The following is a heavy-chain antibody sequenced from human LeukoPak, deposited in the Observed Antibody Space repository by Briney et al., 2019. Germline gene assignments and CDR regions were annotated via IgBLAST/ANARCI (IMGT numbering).Heavy chain of an antibody. V-gene: IGHV1-2*02. CDR1: GYTFTGYY. CDR2: INPNSGGT. J-gene: IGHJ5*02. D-gene: IGHD2-15*01. CDR3: ARDLFLVGALAYCSGGSCYTFDP. Sequence: GASVKVSCKASGYTFTGYYMHWVRQAPGQRLEWMGWINPNSGGTNYAQKFQGRVTMTRDTSISTAYMELSRLRSDDTAVYYCARDLFLVGALAYCSGGSCYTFDPWGQGTLVTVSS.